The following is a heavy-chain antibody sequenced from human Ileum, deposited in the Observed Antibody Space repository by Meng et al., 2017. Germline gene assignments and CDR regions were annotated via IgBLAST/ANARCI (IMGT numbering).Heavy chain of an antibody. CDR1: GASIRSSGC. V-gene: IGHV4-4*03. CDR2: IYQSEST. D-gene: IGHD1-26*01. CDR3: ARHIVGPTPGMEY. Sequence: HMHARGPGLVKPPGTLLLTCAGPGASIRSSGCWSWVRQPPAKGLEWIGQIYQSESTNYNPSLKSRVTISIDRSENQLSLKLSSVTAADTAVYYCARHIVGPTPGMEYWGQGTLVTVSS. J-gene: IGHJ4*02.